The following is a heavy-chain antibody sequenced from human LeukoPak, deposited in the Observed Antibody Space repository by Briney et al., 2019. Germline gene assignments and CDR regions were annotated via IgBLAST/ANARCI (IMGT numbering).Heavy chain of an antibody. D-gene: IGHD4-17*01. CDR1: GFTFSNAW. CDR2: IKSKTDGGTT. Sequence: GGSLRLSCAASGFTFSNAWMSWVRQAPGKGLEWVGRIKSKTDGGTTDYAAPVKGRFTISRDDSKNTLYLQMNSLRAEDTAVYYCAKSMTTVTTNWFDPWGQGTLVTVSS. CDR3: AKSMTTVTTNWFDP. V-gene: IGHV3-15*01. J-gene: IGHJ5*02.